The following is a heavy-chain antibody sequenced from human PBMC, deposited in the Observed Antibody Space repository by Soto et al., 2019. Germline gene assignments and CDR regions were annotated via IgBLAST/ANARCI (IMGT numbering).Heavy chain of an antibody. V-gene: IGHV4-30-4*01. CDR3: ARTTYNWNFDY. CDR2: IYYSGST. CDR1: GGSISSGDYY. D-gene: IGHD1-20*01. Sequence: SETLSLTCTVSGGSISSGDYYWSWIRQPPGKGLEWIGYIYYSGSTYYNPSLKSRDTISVDTSKNQFSLKLSSVTAADSSVYYCARTTYNWNFDYWGRGTLVTVSS. J-gene: IGHJ4*02.